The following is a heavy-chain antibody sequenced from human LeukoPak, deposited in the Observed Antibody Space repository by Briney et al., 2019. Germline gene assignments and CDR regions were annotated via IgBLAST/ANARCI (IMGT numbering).Heavy chain of an antibody. V-gene: IGHV4-34*01. D-gene: IGHD3-22*01. CDR2: INHSGST. Sequence: PSETLSLTCAVYGGSFSGYYWSWIRQPPGKGLEWIGEINHSGSTNYNPSLKSRVTISVDTSKNQFSLKLSSVTAADTAVYYCARDSKGGFWGYYYDSSGFDYWGQGTLVTVSS. J-gene: IGHJ4*02. CDR3: ARDSKGGFWGYYYDSSGFDY. CDR1: GGSFSGYY.